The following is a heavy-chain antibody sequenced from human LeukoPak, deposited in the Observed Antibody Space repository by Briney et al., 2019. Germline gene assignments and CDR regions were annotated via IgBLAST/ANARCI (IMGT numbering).Heavy chain of an antibody. CDR3: ARESGSDDAFDI. CDR2: IYYSAST. J-gene: IGHJ3*02. V-gene: IGHV4-59*12. Sequence: SETLSLTCTVSGGSISSYYWSWIRQPPGKGLEWIGYIYYSASTNYNPSLKSRVTMSVDTSKNQFSLKLSSVTAADTAVYYCARESGSDDAFDIWGQGTMVTVSS. CDR1: GGSISSYY. D-gene: IGHD2-8*02.